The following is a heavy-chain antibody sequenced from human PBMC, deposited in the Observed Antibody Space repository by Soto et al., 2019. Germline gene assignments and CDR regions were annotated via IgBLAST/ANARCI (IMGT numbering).Heavy chain of an antibody. CDR3: ARDHLGYGMDA. Sequence: SETLSLTCAASGGSISSGGYSWSWIRQPPGKGLEWIGYFYHGGTTYYNPSLKSRVTISVDTSKNQFSLNLSSVTAADTAVYYCARDHLGYGMDAWGPGTTVT. V-gene: IGHV4-30-2*01. CDR1: GGSISSGGYS. J-gene: IGHJ6*02. CDR2: FYHGGTT.